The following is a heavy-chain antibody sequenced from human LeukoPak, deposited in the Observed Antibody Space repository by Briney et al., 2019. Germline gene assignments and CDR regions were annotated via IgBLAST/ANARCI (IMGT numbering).Heavy chain of an antibody. J-gene: IGHJ4*02. CDR1: GFTFSGHW. CDR3: ARFKGTTSVFDY. Sequence: GGSLRLSCVASGFTFSGHWMTWVRQAPGKGLEWVGNINPGGYDKFYVDSVEGRFTMSRDNARNSLYLQMDSLRAEDTAVYYCARFKGTTSVFDYWGQGTLVTVSS. CDR2: INPGGYDK. V-gene: IGHV3-7*03. D-gene: IGHD4-17*01.